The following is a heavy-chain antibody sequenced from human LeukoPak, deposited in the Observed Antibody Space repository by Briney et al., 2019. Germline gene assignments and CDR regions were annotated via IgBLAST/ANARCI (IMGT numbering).Heavy chain of an antibody. CDR2: IDYDGGSG. D-gene: IGHD6-19*01. Sequence: GGSLRLSCTVSGFTLSSYEMSWIRQAPGKGLEWVSSIDYDGGSGHYADSVKGRFTISRDNSINTLFLHLSSLRGEDTAVYYCTRNSGWYGLSWGQGTLVTVSS. J-gene: IGHJ1*01. V-gene: IGHV3-23*01. CDR1: GFTLSSYE. CDR3: TRNSGWYGLS.